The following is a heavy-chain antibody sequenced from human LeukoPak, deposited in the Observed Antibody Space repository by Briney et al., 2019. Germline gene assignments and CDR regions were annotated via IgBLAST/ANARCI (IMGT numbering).Heavy chain of an antibody. J-gene: IGHJ4*02. CDR2: IYTSGGT. V-gene: IGHV4-4*07. Sequence: SETLSLTCAVSGGSIGSYYWSWIRQPAGKGLEWIGSIYTSGGTVYNPSLKSRVTMSVDTSKNQFSLKLSSVTAADTAVYYCARGVFYYDTSGRGYYFDYWGQGTLVTVSS. D-gene: IGHD3-22*01. CDR1: GGSIGSYY. CDR3: ARGVFYYDTSGRGYYFDY.